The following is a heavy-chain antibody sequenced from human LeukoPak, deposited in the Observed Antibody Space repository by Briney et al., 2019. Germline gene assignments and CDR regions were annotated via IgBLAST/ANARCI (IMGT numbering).Heavy chain of an antibody. D-gene: IGHD4-23*01. J-gene: IGHJ4*02. CDR2: MNPNSGNT. V-gene: IGHV1-8*03. CDR3: ARGESYGGINY. Sequence: ASVKVSCKASGGTFSSYAINWVRQATGQGLEWMGWMNPNSGNTGYAQKFQGRVTITRNTSISTAYMELSSLRSEDTAVYYCARGESYGGINYWGQGTLVTVSS. CDR1: GGTFSSYA.